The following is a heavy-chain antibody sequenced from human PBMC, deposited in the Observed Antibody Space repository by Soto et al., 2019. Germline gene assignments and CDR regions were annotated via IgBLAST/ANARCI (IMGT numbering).Heavy chain of an antibody. J-gene: IGHJ4*02. Sequence: PGESLKISCNGSGYIFTSYWIGWVRQMPGKGLEWMGIIYPGDSDTRYSPSFQGQVTISADKSISTAYLQWSSLKASDTAMYYCARVLSKYYYDSSGYLFDYWGQGTLVTVSS. CDR2: IYPGDSDT. CDR3: ARVLSKYYYDSSGYLFDY. D-gene: IGHD3-22*01. V-gene: IGHV5-51*01. CDR1: GYIFTSYW.